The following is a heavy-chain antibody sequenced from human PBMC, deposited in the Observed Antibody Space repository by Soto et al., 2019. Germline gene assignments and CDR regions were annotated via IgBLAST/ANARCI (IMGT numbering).Heavy chain of an antibody. J-gene: IGHJ5*02. V-gene: IGHV4-59*01. D-gene: IGHD2-15*01. Sequence: SETLSLTCTVSGGSISSYYWSWIRQPPGKGLEWIGYIYYSGSTNYNPSLKSRVTISVDTSKNQFSLKLSSVTAADTAVYYCAFLGRLSGEDWFAPWGQGTLVTFSS. CDR1: GGSISSYY. CDR3: AFLGRLSGEDWFAP. CDR2: IYYSGST.